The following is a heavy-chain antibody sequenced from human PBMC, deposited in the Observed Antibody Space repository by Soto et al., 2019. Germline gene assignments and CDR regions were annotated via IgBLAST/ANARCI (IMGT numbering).Heavy chain of an antibody. V-gene: IGHV4-4*02. D-gene: IGHD6-13*01. CDR1: GGSISSSNW. J-gene: IGHJ6*02. Sequence: PSETLSLTCAVSGGSISSSNWWSWVRQPPGKGLEWIGEIYHSGSTNYNPSLKSRVTISVDKSKNQFSLKLSSVTAADTAVYYCYSGVGIAAAGTGYYYYGMDVWGQGTTVTVSS. CDR2: IYHSGST. CDR3: YSGVGIAAAGTGYYYYGMDV.